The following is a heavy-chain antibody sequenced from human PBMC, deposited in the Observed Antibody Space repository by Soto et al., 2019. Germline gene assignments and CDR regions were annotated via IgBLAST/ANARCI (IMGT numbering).Heavy chain of an antibody. CDR1: KFTFSTYS. V-gene: IGHV3-21*01. CDR2: ISRTSNYI. Sequence: EVQLVESGGGLVKPGGSLRLSCAASKFTFSTYSMNWVRQAPGKGLEWVSSISRTSNYIYYADSVKGRFTFSRDNAKNSLYLQMNSLRAEDTALYYCARDYDTSTGYAFDIWGQGTMVTVSS. CDR3: ARDYDTSTGYAFDI. D-gene: IGHD3-9*01. J-gene: IGHJ3*02.